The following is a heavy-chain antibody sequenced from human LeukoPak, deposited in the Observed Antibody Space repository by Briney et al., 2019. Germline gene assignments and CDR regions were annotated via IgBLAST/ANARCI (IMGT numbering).Heavy chain of an antibody. CDR2: INYSGSA. D-gene: IGHD1/OR15-1a*01. V-gene: IGHV4-59*08. J-gene: IGHJ5*02. CDR3: ARRKGRGPNKDWFDP. CDR1: GDSINSAY. Sequence: SETLSLTCTVSGDSINSAYWSWMRQPPGKGLEWIGYINYSGSASYNPSLKSRGTMSVDTSTNQFSLKLSSVTAADTAVYYCARRKGRGPNKDWFDPWGQGTLVTVSS.